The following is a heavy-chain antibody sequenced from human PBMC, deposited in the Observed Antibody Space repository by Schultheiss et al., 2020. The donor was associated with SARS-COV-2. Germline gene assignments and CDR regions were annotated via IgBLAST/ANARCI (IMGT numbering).Heavy chain of an antibody. V-gene: IGHV4-31*03. J-gene: IGHJ4*02. CDR1: GGSISSGGYY. Sequence: SQTLSLTCTVSGGSISSGGYYWSWIRQHPGKGLEWIGYIYYIGSTYYNPSLKSRVTISVDTSKNQFSLKLSSVTAADTAVYYCARDPLRGGDRSRLVGHWGQGTLVTVSS. D-gene: IGHD1-26*01. CDR3: ARDPLRGGDRSRLVGH. CDR2: IYYIGST.